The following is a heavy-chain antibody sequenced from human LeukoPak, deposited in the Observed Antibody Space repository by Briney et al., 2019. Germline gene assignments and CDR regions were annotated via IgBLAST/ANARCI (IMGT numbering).Heavy chain of an antibody. CDR3: ARGEHLRVGGDGHYYGMDV. J-gene: IGHJ6*02. D-gene: IGHD2-21*02. CDR1: GFRFINFE. V-gene: IGHV3-48*03. CDR2: ISSSGHTI. Sequence: GGSLRLSCEGSGFRFINFEMNWVRQAPGKGLEWVSFISSSGHTIYYADSVKGRFTISRDNARNSLYLQMNSLRAEDTAVYYCARGEHLRVGGDGHYYGMDVWGQGTTVTVSS.